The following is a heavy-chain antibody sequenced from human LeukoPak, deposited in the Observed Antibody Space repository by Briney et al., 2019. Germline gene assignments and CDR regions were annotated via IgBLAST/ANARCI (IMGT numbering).Heavy chain of an antibody. Sequence: PSDTLSLTCAVSGYSISSGYYWGWIRQPPGKGLEWIGSIYHSGSTYYNPSLKSRVTISVDTSKNQFSLKLSSVTAADTAVYYCARETLSGYDGNDAFDIWGQGTMVSVSS. V-gene: IGHV4-38-2*02. CDR1: GYSISSGYY. CDR2: IYHSGST. D-gene: IGHD5-12*01. CDR3: ARETLSGYDGNDAFDI. J-gene: IGHJ3*02.